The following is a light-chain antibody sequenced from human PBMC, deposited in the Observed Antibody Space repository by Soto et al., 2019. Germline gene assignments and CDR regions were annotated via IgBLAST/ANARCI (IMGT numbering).Light chain of an antibody. CDR2: GAS. V-gene: IGKV3-20*01. CDR3: QQDSSSPPEFT. J-gene: IGKJ3*01. Sequence: EIVLTQSTGTLSLSPGERATLSCRASQSISSSYLAWYQQRPGQAPRLLIFGASYRATGIPDRFSGSGSGTYFTITISRLEPEDFAVYYGQQDSSSPPEFTFGPGTKVDSK. CDR1: QSISSSY.